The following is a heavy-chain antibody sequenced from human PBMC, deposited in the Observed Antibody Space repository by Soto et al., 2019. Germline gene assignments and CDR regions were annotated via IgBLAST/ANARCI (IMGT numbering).Heavy chain of an antibody. Sequence: QVQLVQSGAEVKKPGSSVRVSCKASGGTFSSHAFTWVRQAHGQGLEWMGGIIPMFGTPNYAQKFQGRLTISDESGSSYMELRSLRPEDTGVFLCARVRDVGDGYSFGILDHWGQGTLVSVSS. CDR3: ARVRDVGDGYSFGILDH. CDR1: GGTFSSHA. J-gene: IGHJ4*02. V-gene: IGHV1-69*19. D-gene: IGHD1-26*01. CDR2: IIPMFGTP.